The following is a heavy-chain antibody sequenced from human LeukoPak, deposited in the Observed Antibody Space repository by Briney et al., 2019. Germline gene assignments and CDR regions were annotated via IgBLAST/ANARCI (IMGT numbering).Heavy chain of an antibody. D-gene: IGHD1-1*01. CDR1: GITFSSYS. J-gene: IGHJ3*02. V-gene: IGHV3-48*04. CDR2: ISSSSTI. Sequence: GGSLRLSCAASGITFSSYSMNWVRQAPGKGLEWVSYISSSSTIYYADSVKGRVTISRDNAKNPLYLQMNSLRAEDTAVYYCARDDDSGAFDIWGQGTMVTVSS. CDR3: ARDDDSGAFDI.